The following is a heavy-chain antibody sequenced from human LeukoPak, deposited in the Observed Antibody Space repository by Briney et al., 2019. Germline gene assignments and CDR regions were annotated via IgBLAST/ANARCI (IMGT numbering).Heavy chain of an antibody. CDR1: GGSISSYY. J-gene: IGHJ3*02. V-gene: IGHV4-59*01. Sequence: SETLSLTCTVSGGSISSYYWSWIRQPPGKGLEWIGYIYYSGSTNYNPSLKSRVTISVDTSKNQFSLKLSSVTAADTAVYYCAREVVAAAGTDAFDIWGQGTMVTVSS. D-gene: IGHD6-13*01. CDR3: AREVVAAAGTDAFDI. CDR2: IYYSGST.